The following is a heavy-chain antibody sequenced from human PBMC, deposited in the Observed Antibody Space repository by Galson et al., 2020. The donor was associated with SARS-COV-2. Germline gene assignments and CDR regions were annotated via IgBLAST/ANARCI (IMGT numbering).Heavy chain of an antibody. CDR2: ISAYNGNT. Sequence: ASVKVSCKASGYTFTSYGISWVRQAPGQGLEWMGWISAYNGNTNYAQKLQGRVNMTTDTSTSTAYMELRSLRSDDTAVYYCARDKGEGVLLWFGELLDVWGQGTTVTVSS. J-gene: IGHJ6*02. V-gene: IGHV1-18*01. D-gene: IGHD3-10*01. CDR1: GYTFTSYG. CDR3: ARDKGEGVLLWFGELLDV.